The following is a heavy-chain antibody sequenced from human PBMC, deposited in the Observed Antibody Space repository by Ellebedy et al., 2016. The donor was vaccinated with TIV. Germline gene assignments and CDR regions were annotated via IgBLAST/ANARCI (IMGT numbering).Heavy chain of an antibody. Sequence: SLKISCVASGFTFDDYAIHWVRQAPGKGLEWVSGISWNSGYKAYGDSVKGRFTISRDSSQNTLYLQMDSLRAEDTAVYYCASSPSQGYWGQGTLVTVSS. V-gene: IGHV3-9*01. CDR3: ASSPSQGY. CDR1: GFTFDDYA. CDR2: ISWNSGYK. D-gene: IGHD6-19*01. J-gene: IGHJ4*02.